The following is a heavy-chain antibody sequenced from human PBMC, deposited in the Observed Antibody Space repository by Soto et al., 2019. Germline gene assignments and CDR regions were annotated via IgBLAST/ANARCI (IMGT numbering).Heavy chain of an antibody. Sequence: QVQLQESGPGLVKPSQTLSLTCTVSGGSISSGDYYWSWIRQPPGKGLEWIGYIYYSGSTYYNQVSKSVFTISVDASKNQFSLKLCSVTAADTAVYYCAREREGYNTYWGQGTLVSVSS. J-gene: IGHJ4*02. CDR3: AREREGYNTY. D-gene: IGHD5-12*01. V-gene: IGHV4-30-4*01. CDR1: GGSISSGDYY. CDR2: IYYSGST.